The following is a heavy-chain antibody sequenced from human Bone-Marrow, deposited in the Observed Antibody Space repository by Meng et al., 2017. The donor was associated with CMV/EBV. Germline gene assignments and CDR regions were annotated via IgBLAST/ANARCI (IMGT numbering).Heavy chain of an antibody. D-gene: IGHD6-19*01. J-gene: IGHJ6*02. Sequence: GSLRLTSTGSAGPLRSYYWCWIRQPPGKGLEWIGYIYYSGSTNYNPSLKSRVTISVDTSKNQFSLKLSSVTSADTAVYYCARDYASGWYRGDYYYGMDFWGPGTTVTVSS. CDR2: IYYSGST. CDR1: AGPLRSYY. CDR3: ARDYASGWYRGDYYYGMDF. V-gene: IGHV4-59*01.